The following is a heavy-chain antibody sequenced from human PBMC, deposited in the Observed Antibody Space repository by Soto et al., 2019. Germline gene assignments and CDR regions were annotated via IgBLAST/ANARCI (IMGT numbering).Heavy chain of an antibody. CDR3: ARAGGSYYRDPYDY. Sequence: PSETLSLTCAVSGGSISSGGYSWSWIRQPPGKGLEWIGYIYHSGSTYYNPSLKSRVTISVDRSKNQFSLKLSSVTAADTAVYYCARAGGSYYRDPYDYWGQGTLVTVSS. CDR1: GGSISSGGYS. D-gene: IGHD3-10*01. V-gene: IGHV4-30-2*01. CDR2: IYHSGST. J-gene: IGHJ4*02.